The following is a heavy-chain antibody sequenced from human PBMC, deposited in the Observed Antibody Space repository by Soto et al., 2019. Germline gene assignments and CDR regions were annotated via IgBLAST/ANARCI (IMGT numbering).Heavy chain of an antibody. CDR1: SATITIYH. V-gene: IGHV4-59*01. Sequence: SARQSPTRAVCSATITIYHLGLIRQFPGKGLGWIAYTSYTGNTNYNPSLKSRVTTSMDTSKNQLSLKLTSMTAADTAVYYCARDMNAGFNADLAPWGQGTLV. CDR3: ARDMNAGFNADLAP. J-gene: IGHJ5*02. CDR2: TSYTGNT. D-gene: IGHD2-2*01.